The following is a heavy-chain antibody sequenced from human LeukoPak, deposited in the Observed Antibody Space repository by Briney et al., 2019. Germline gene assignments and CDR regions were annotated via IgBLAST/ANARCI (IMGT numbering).Heavy chain of an antibody. Sequence: PGRSLRLSCAASGFTFSSYGMHWVRQAPGKGLEWVAVIWYDGSNKYYADSVKGRFTISRDNSKNTLYLQMNSLRAEDTAVYYCARDRIEGATSRYYFDYWGQGTLVTVSS. CDR2: IWYDGSNK. CDR3: ARDRIEGATSRYYFDY. CDR1: GFTFSSYG. V-gene: IGHV3-33*01. D-gene: IGHD1-26*01. J-gene: IGHJ4*02.